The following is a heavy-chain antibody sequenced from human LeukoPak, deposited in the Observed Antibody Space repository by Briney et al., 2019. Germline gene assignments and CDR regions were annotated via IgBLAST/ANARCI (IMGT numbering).Heavy chain of an antibody. CDR2: SSTVTGNI. V-gene: IGHV3-48*04. CDR1: GFAFISTS. CDR3: ATTGDFYDMDV. J-gene: IGHJ6*03. D-gene: IGHD7-27*01. Sequence: GGSLRLSCAASGFAFISTSIHWVRQAPGKGLEWLSYSSTVTGNIYYADSVKGRFAISRDNAKSSLYLQMSSLRAEDTAVYFCATTGDFYDMDVWGKGTTVTVSS.